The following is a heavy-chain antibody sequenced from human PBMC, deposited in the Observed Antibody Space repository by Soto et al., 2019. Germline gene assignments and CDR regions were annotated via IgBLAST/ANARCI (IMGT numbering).Heavy chain of an antibody. Sequence: PSETLSLTCTVSGGSISSSSYYWGWIRQPPGKGLEWIGSIYYSGSTYYNPSLKSRVTISVDTSKNQFSLKLSSVTAADTAVYYCARQGAPYYYGSGSRKAPYYYYGMDVWGQGTTVNVS. CDR2: IYYSGST. CDR3: ARQGAPYYYGSGSRKAPYYYYGMDV. J-gene: IGHJ6*02. D-gene: IGHD3-10*01. V-gene: IGHV4-39*01. CDR1: GGSISSSSYY.